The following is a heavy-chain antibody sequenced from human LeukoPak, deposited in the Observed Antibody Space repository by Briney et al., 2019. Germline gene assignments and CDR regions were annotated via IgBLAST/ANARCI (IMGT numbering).Heavy chain of an antibody. CDR2: VYYGGDA. V-gene: IGHV4-39*01. J-gene: IGHJ6*02. CDR3: ARLFSRGWPYYYGLGA. D-gene: IGHD6-19*01. CDR1: GGSVDGSGSY. Sequence: PSETLSLTCTVSGGSVDGSGSYWGWIGQPPGKGLEWIGCVYYGGDAYYNPSLKSRVTISADLSKNQFSLSLISVTAADTALYYCARLFSRGWPYYYGLGAWGQGTTVTVSS.